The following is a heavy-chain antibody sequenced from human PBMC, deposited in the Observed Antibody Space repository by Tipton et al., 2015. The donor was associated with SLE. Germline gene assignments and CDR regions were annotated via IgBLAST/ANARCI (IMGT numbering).Heavy chain of an antibody. D-gene: IGHD3-3*01. CDR2: IYHSGST. J-gene: IGHJ4*02. V-gene: IGHV4-38-2*01. Sequence: LRLSCAASGFTFSSYAMSWVRQAPGKGLEWIGSIYHSGSTYYNPSLKSRVTISVDTSKNQFSLKLSSVTAADTAVYYCAIRGVVTGYFDYWGQGTLVTVSS. CDR1: GFTFSSYA. CDR3: AIRGVVTGYFDY.